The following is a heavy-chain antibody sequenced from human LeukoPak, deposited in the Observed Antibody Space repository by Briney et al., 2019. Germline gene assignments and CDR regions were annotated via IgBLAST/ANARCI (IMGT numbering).Heavy chain of an antibody. Sequence: GGSLRLSCAASGFTFSSYAMSWVRQAPGKGLEWVSAISGSGGSTYYADSVKGRFTISRDNSKNTLYLQMNSLRAEDTAVYYCAKPYYYDSSGYYQYFDYWGQGTLVTVSS. V-gene: IGHV3-23*01. J-gene: IGHJ4*02. CDR1: GFTFSSYA. CDR2: ISGSGGST. D-gene: IGHD3-22*01. CDR3: AKPYYYDSSGYYQYFDY.